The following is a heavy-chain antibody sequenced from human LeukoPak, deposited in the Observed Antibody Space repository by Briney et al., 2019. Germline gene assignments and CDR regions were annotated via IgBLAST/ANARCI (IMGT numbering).Heavy chain of an antibody. J-gene: IGHJ3*02. V-gene: IGHV5-51*01. CDR3: AMASIVAGNSNAFDI. CDR1: AYRFSDYW. CDR2: IYPGDSDT. Sequence: GESLRISCKASAYRFSDYWLGWVRQMPGKGLEWMGLIYPGDSDTRYSPSFQGQVTISADKSISTAYLQWSSLKASDTAMYYCAMASIVAGNSNAFDIWGQGTMVTVSS. D-gene: IGHD5-12*01.